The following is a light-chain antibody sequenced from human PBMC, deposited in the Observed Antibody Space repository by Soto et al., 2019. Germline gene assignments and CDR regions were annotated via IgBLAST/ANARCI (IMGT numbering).Light chain of an antibody. CDR1: QSVSSN. V-gene: IGKV3-15*01. Sequence: EIVMTQSPATLSVSPGERATLSCRASQSVSSNLAWYQQKPGQAPRPLIYGASTRATGIPARFSGSGCGTEFTLTISSLQSEDFAVYYCQQYNNWPYTFGQGTKLEIK. CDR2: GAS. CDR3: QQYNNWPYT. J-gene: IGKJ2*01.